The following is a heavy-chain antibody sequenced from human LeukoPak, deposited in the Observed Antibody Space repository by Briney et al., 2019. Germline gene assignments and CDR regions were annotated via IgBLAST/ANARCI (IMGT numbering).Heavy chain of an antibody. CDR2: INSDGSST. CDR1: GLTFSSYW. D-gene: IGHD3-3*01. J-gene: IGHJ4*02. Sequence: GGSLRLSCAASGLTFSSYWMHWVRQAPGKGLVWVSRINSDGSSTSYADSVKGRFTISRDNAKNTLYLQMNSLRAEDTAVYYCARPYDFWSGYYDYWGQGTLVTVSS. V-gene: IGHV3-74*01. CDR3: ARPYDFWSGYYDY.